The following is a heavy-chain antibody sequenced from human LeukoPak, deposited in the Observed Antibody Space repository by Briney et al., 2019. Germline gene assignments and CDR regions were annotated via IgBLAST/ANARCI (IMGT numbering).Heavy chain of an antibody. V-gene: IGHV4-39*01. CDR2: IYYSGST. D-gene: IGHD6-6*01. CDR1: GGSISSSSYY. J-gene: IGHJ6*03. CDR3: ARHRKSARNYLYYYMDV. Sequence: SETLSPTCTVSGGSISSSSYYWGWIRQPPGKGLEWIGSIYYSGSTYYNPSLKSRVTISVDTSKNQFSLKLRSVTAADTALYYCARHRKSARNYLYYYMDVWGKGTTVTVSS.